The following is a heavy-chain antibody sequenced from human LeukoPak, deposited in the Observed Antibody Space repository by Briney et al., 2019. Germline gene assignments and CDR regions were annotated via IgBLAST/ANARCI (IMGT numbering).Heavy chain of an antibody. Sequence: SETLSLTCTVSGGSIGSGSYYWSWIRQPAGKGLEWIGRIYTSGSTNYNPSLKSRVTISVDTSKNQFSLKLSSVTAADTAVYYCARTLLPAASNNWFDPWGQGTLVTVSS. CDR3: ARTLLPAASNNWFDP. V-gene: IGHV4-61*02. CDR1: GGSIGSGSYY. D-gene: IGHD2-2*01. CDR2: IYTSGST. J-gene: IGHJ5*02.